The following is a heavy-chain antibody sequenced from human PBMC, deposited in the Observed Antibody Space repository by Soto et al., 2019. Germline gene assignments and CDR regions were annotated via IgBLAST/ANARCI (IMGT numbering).Heavy chain of an antibody. CDR1: GFTFDDYT. Sequence: PGGSLRLSCAASGFTFDDYTMHWVRQAPGKGLEWVSLISWDGGSTYYADSVKGRFTISRDNSKNSLYLQMNSLRTEDTALYYCAKDMGEWPLHGRDYYYYYGMDVWGQGTTVTVSS. D-gene: IGHD3-16*01. J-gene: IGHJ6*02. V-gene: IGHV3-43*01. CDR2: ISWDGGST. CDR3: AKDMGEWPLHGRDYYYYYGMDV.